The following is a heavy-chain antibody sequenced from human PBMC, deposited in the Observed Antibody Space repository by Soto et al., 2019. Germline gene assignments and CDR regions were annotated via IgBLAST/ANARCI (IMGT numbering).Heavy chain of an antibody. Sequence: AETLSLTCTVSGGCISSYYWSWIRQPPGKGLEWIGYIYYSGSTNYNPSLKSRVTISVDTSKNQFSLKLRSVTAADTAVYYCARRLPAIATVFEYWGQGTLVTVSS. CDR1: GGCISSYY. V-gene: IGHV4-59*01. D-gene: IGHD5-18*01. CDR2: IYYSGST. CDR3: ARRLPAIATVFEY. J-gene: IGHJ4*02.